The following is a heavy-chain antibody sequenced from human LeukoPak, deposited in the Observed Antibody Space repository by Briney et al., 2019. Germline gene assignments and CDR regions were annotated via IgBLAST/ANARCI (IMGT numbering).Heavy chain of an antibody. CDR3: ARLNYDFWSGVWEGYYMDV. V-gene: IGHV3-7*01. D-gene: IGHD3-3*01. CDR2: IREDGSEK. Sequence: GGSLRLSCAASGFAVSSNHMNWVRQAPGKGLEWVANIREDGSEKYYVDSVKGRFTISRDNAKNSLYLQVNSLRAEDTAVYYCARLNYDFWSGVWEGYYMDVWGKGTTVTVSS. J-gene: IGHJ6*03. CDR1: GFAVSSNH.